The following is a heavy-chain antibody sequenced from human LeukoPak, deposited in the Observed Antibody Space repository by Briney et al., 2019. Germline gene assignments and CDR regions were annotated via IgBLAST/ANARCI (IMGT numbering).Heavy chain of an antibody. D-gene: IGHD2-2*01. CDR2: INSNGSIT. J-gene: IGHJ4*02. CDR3: AKDLLVPAATAQDRLDY. V-gene: IGHV3-74*01. Sequence: LGGSLRLSCAVSGFTFGSYWMHWVRQAPGKGLMWVSRINSNGSITHYADSVKGRFTISRDNAKNMLYLQMNSLRAEDTAVYYCAKDLLVPAATAQDRLDYWGQGTLVTVSS. CDR1: GFTFGSYW.